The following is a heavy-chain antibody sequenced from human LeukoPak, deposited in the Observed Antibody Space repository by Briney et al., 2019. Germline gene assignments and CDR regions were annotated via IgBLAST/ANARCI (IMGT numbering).Heavy chain of an antibody. CDR1: GYSFTSYW. D-gene: IGHD5-12*01. CDR2: IYPVDSDT. CDR3: ARLPKRWLRSELDY. V-gene: IGHV5-51*01. Sequence: GESLKISCKGSGYSFTSYWIGWVRQMPGKGLEGMGSIYPVDSDTKYSPSFQGQVTISADKSISTAYLQWSSLKASDTAMYYCARLPKRWLRSELDYWGQGTLVTVSS. J-gene: IGHJ4*02.